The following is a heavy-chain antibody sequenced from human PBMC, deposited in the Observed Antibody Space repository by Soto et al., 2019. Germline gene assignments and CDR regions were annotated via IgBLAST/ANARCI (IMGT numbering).Heavy chain of an antibody. D-gene: IGHD6-19*01. CDR3: AKGISGWYLTGFDY. J-gene: IGHJ4*02. CDR2: ISGGGAST. V-gene: IGHV3-23*01. Sequence: GGSLRLSCAASGFSFKNYAMSWVRQAPGKGLEWVSGISGGGASTYYADSVRGRFTISRDNSKNTLYLQMNSLRAEDTAVYYCAKGISGWYLTGFDYWGQGTLVTVSS. CDR1: GFSFKNYA.